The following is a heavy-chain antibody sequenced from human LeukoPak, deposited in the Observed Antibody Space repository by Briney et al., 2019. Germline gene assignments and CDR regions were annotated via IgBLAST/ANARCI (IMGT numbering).Heavy chain of an antibody. J-gene: IGHJ4*02. CDR3: SVNYCSGGSCYML. Sequence: PGGSLRLSCAASGFTFSGSVMHWVRQASGKGLEWVGRIRSKANSYATAYAASVKVRFTISRDDSKNTAYLQMNSLKTEDTAVYYCSVNYCSGGSCYMLWGQGTLVTVSS. CDR1: GFTFSGSV. V-gene: IGHV3-73*01. D-gene: IGHD2-15*01. CDR2: IRSKANSYAT.